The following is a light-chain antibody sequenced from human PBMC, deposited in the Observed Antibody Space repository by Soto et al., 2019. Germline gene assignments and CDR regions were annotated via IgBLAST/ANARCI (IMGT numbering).Light chain of an antibody. CDR3: QQYGSSPWT. CDR2: GAS. J-gene: IGKJ1*01. CDR1: QSVSSY. Sequence: ETVLTQSPATLPFSPGENATLSCRASQSVSSYLVWYQQKPGQAPRLLIYGASSRATGIPDRFSGSGSGTDFTLSISSLEPEDFAVYYCQQYGSSPWTFGQGTRWIS. V-gene: IGKV3-20*01.